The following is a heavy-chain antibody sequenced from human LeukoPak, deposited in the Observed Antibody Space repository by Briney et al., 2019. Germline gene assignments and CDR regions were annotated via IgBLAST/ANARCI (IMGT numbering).Heavy chain of an antibody. CDR3: ATVGYSSGWYLY. Sequence: GGSLRLSCAASEFSVGSNYMTWVRQAPGKGLEWVSLIYSGGSTYYADSVKGRFTISRDNSKNTLYLQMNSLRAEDTAVYYCATVGYSSGWYLYWGQGTLVTVSS. CDR2: IYSGGST. V-gene: IGHV3-66*01. J-gene: IGHJ4*02. CDR1: EFSVGSNY. D-gene: IGHD6-19*01.